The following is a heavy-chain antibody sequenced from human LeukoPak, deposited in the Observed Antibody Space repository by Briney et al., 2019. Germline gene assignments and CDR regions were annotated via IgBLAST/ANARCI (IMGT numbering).Heavy chain of an antibody. CDR1: GYSISSAYY. V-gene: IGHV4-38-2*02. CDR3: ASRRAGSSGWTDDAFDI. Sequence: SETLSLTCSVSGYSISSAYYWGWIRQPPGKGLEWIGTMYHSGSTNYNPSLKSRVTISVDKSKNQFSLKLSSVTAADTAVYYCASRRAGSSGWTDDAFDIWGQGTMVTVSS. D-gene: IGHD6-19*01. CDR2: MYHSGST. J-gene: IGHJ3*02.